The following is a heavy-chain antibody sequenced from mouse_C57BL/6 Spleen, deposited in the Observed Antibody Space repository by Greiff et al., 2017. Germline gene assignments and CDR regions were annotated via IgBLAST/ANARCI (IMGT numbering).Heavy chain of an antibody. CDR3: ARGGYGSSPDY. Sequence: QVQLQQPGAELVKPGASVKLSCKASGYTFTSYWMQWVKQRPGQGLEWIGEIDPSDSYTNYNQKFKGKATLTVDTSSSTAYMQLSGLTSEDSAVYYCARGGYGSSPDYWGQGTTRTVSS. J-gene: IGHJ2*01. CDR2: IDPSDSYT. V-gene: IGHV1-50*01. D-gene: IGHD1-1*01. CDR1: GYTFTSYW.